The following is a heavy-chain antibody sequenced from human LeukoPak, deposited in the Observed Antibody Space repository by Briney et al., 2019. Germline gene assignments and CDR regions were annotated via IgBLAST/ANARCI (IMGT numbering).Heavy chain of an antibody. CDR2: ISYDGKSK. V-gene: IGHV3-30*03. D-gene: IGHD2-15*01. Sequence: GGSLRLSCAASGFTFSNYGIHWVRQAPGKGLEWVAVISYDGKSKYYLDSVKGRFTISRDNSKNTVYLQMDSLRAEDTAIYYCARVGSRYCSGANCYDGFWGQGTLVSVSS. CDR1: GFTFSNYG. J-gene: IGHJ4*02. CDR3: ARVGSRYCSGANCYDGF.